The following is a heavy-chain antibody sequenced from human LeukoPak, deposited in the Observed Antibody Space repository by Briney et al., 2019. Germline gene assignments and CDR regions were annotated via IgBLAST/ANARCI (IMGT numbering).Heavy chain of an antibody. Sequence: GESLKISCKGSGYSFTSYWIGWVRQVPGKGLEWMGIIYPGDSDTRCSPSFQGQVTISADKFISTAYLQWSSLKASDTAMYYCAAILNWNDDYYGMDVWGQGTTVTVSS. CDR1: GYSFTSYW. CDR3: AAILNWNDDYYGMDV. D-gene: IGHD1-1*01. V-gene: IGHV5-51*01. J-gene: IGHJ6*02. CDR2: IYPGDSDT.